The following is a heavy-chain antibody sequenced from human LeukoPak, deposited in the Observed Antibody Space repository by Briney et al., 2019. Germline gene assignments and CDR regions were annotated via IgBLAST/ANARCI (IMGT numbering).Heavy chain of an antibody. CDR2: IYSGGST. D-gene: IGHD6-19*01. CDR3: ARDRSEQWLVMGGYFDY. V-gene: IGHV3-53*05. Sequence: GGSLRLSCAASGFTVSSNYMSWVRQAPGKGLEWVSVIYSGGSTYYADSVKGRFTISRDNSKNTLYLQMNSLRAEDTAVYYCARDRSEQWLVMGGYFDYWGQGTLVTVSS. J-gene: IGHJ4*02. CDR1: GFTVSSNY.